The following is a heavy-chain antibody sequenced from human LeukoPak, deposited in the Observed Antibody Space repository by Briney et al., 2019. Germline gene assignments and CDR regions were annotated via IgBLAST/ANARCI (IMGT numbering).Heavy chain of an antibody. V-gene: IGHV3-66*01. D-gene: IGHD4-17*01. CDR2: IYSGGST. Sequence: PGGSLRLSCAASGFTVSSNYMSWVRQAPGKGLEWVSVIYSGGSTYYADSVKGRFTISRDNSKNTLYLQMNSLRAEDTAVYYCARDSLTVTGGFDYWGQGTLVTVSS. CDR3: ARDSLTVTGGFDY. J-gene: IGHJ4*02. CDR1: GFTVSSNY.